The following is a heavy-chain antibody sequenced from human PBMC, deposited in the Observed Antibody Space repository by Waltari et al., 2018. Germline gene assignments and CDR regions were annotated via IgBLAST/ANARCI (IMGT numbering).Heavy chain of an antibody. CDR3: ARHELGISQYYYNMFV. CDR2: IIPMFGIP. V-gene: IGHV1-69*12. D-gene: IGHD3-10*01. J-gene: IGHJ6*02. CDR1: GGSFGGYP. Sequence: HVQLVRSGAEVKKPGSSVKVSCTASGGSFGGYPISWVRQAPGQGLEWMGGIIPMFGIPDYSQKFQDRLTISADESANTAYMELSSLRSEDTAVYYCARHELGISQYYYNMFVWGQGSTVTVSS.